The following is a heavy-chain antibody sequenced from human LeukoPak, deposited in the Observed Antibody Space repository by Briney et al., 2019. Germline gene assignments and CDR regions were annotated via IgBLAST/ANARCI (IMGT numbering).Heavy chain of an antibody. V-gene: IGHV1-18*01. CDR1: GYTFTTYG. CDR2: ISAYTGDT. Sequence: ASVKVSCKASGYTFTTYGISWVRQAPGQGLEWMGWISAYTGDTNYAQKFQGRVTMTEDTSTDTAYMELSSLRSEDTAVYYCATVRGIAAAPFDYWGQGTLVTVSS. J-gene: IGHJ4*02. CDR3: ATVRGIAAAPFDY. D-gene: IGHD6-13*01.